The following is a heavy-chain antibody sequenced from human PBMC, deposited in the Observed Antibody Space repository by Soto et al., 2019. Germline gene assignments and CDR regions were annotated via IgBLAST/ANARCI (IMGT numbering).Heavy chain of an antibody. V-gene: IGHV3-23*01. D-gene: IGHD6-13*01. J-gene: IGHJ4*02. Sequence: EVQLLESGGGLVQPGGSLRLSCAASGFTFSGYAMSWVRQAPGKGLEWVSGVSGSGSSTDYADSAKGRFTISRDNSNNTLYLQMNSLTAEDTAIYYCAKSVIAAGTYHLDYWGQGTLVTVSS. CDR1: GFTFSGYA. CDR3: AKSVIAAGTYHLDY. CDR2: VSGSGSST.